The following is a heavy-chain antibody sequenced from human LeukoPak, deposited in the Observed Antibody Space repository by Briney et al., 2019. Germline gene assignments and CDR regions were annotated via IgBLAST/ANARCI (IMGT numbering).Heavy chain of an antibody. CDR1: GFTFSSYW. CDR2: INSDGSTT. CDR3: ARPHTDFDS. Sequence: GGSLRLSCSASGFTFSSYWMHWVRQAPGKGLVWVSRINSDGSTTTYADSVKGRFTISRDNAKNTLYLQMNSLRVEDTAVYYCARPHTDFDSWGQGTLVTVSS. V-gene: IGHV3-74*01. J-gene: IGHJ4*02.